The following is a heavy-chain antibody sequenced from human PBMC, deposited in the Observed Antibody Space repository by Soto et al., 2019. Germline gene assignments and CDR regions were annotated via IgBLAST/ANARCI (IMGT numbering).Heavy chain of an antibody. CDR3: ARVIRGAYYNSPLDT. CDR1: VYTFTGYF. CDR2: INPYSGGA. Sequence: XSVKVSCQASVYTFTGYFMHWVRQAPGQGLEWMGWINPYSGGADYAQSFQGRVTMTRDTSISTVYMELSRLRFDDTAVYYCARVIRGAYYNSPLDTWGQGTVVTVSS. J-gene: IGHJ1*01. V-gene: IGHV1-2*02. D-gene: IGHD3-10*01.